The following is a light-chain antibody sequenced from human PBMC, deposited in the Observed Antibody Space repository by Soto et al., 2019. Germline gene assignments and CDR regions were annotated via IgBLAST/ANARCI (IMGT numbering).Light chain of an antibody. J-gene: IGKJ1*01. CDR3: QQFYNNWT. Sequence: DIVMTQSPDSLAVSLGERATINCKSSQSVLYSSNNKNYLAWYQQKPGQPPKLLIYWASTRESGVTDRFSGSGSGTDFTLTISSLQAEDGAVYYCQQFYNNWTFGQGTKVEIQ. CDR2: WAS. CDR1: QSVLYSSNNKNY. V-gene: IGKV4-1*01.